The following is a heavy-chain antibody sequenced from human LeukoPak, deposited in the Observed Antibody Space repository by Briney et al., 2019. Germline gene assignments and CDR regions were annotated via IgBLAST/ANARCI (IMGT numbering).Heavy chain of an antibody. CDR1: GFTFSSYA. D-gene: IGHD6-13*01. V-gene: IGHV3-30*04. CDR3: ARTTIAAAYERMDV. CDR2: ISYDGSNK. J-gene: IGHJ6*02. Sequence: QPGRSLRLSCAASGFTFSSYAMHWVRQAPGKGLEWVAVISYDGSNKYYADSVKGRFTISRDNAKNSLYLQMNSLRAEDTAVYYCARTTIAAAYERMDVWGQGTTVTVSS.